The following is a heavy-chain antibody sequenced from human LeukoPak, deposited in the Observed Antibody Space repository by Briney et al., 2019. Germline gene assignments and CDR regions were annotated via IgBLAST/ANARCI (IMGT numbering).Heavy chain of an antibody. D-gene: IGHD6-19*01. CDR1: GGSISSYY. Sequence: SETLSLTCTVSGGSISSYYWSWIRQPPGKGLEWIGYIYYSGSTNYNPSLKSRVTISVDTSKNQFSLKLSSVTAADTAVYYCARSSSGWAPVDYWGQGTLVTVSS. CDR2: IYYSGST. J-gene: IGHJ4*02. CDR3: ARSSSGWAPVDY. V-gene: IGHV4-59*01.